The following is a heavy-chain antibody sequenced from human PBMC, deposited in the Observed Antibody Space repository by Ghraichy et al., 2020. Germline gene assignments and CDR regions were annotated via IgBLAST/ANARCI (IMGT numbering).Heavy chain of an antibody. D-gene: IGHD4-17*01. CDR2: INHSGST. CDR1: GGSFSGYY. J-gene: IGHJ3*02. V-gene: IGHV4-34*01. CDR3: ARVQGRAVTEYDFDI. Sequence: SETLSLTCAVYGGSFSGYYWSWIRQPPGKGLEWIGEINHSGSTNYNPSLKSRVTISVDKSKNQFSLKLSSVTAADTAVYYCARVQGRAVTEYDFDIWGQGTMVTVSS.